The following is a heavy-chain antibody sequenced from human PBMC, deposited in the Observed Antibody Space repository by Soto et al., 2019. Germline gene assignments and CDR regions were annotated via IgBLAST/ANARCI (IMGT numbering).Heavy chain of an antibody. D-gene: IGHD2-2*01. J-gene: IGHJ4*02. CDR3: AREIVVARGASYFDY. CDR2: ISGSGGST. Sequence: SLRLSCAASGFTFSNYAVTWVRQAPGKGLEWVSTISGSGGSTYYADSVKGRFTISRDNAKNSLYLQMNSLRAEDTAVYYCAREIVVARGASYFDYWGPGTLVTVSS. V-gene: IGHV3-23*01. CDR1: GFTFSNYA.